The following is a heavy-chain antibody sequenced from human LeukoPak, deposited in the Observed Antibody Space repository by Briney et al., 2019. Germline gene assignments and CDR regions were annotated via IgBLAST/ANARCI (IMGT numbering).Heavy chain of an antibody. J-gene: IGHJ3*02. CDR2: IYYSGST. CDR1: GFTFSSYW. V-gene: IGHV4-59*01. D-gene: IGHD3-16*02. Sequence: GSLRLSCAASGFTFSSYWMSWVRQAPGKGLEWIGYIYYSGSTNYNPSLKSRVTISVDTSKNQFSLKLSSVTAADTAVYYCARTVDDFWGSYRYTQGNAFDIWGQGTMVTVSS. CDR3: ARTVDDFWGSYRYTQGNAFDI.